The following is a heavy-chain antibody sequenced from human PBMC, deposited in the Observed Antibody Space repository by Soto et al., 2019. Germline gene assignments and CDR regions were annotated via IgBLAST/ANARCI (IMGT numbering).Heavy chain of an antibody. CDR1: GFTFSSYA. CDR2: ISYDGSNK. J-gene: IGHJ4*02. D-gene: IGHD3-10*01. V-gene: IGHV3-30-3*01. CDR3: ARDRGYYYFDY. Sequence: QVQLVESGGGVVQPGRSLRLSCAASGFTFSSYAMHWVRQAPGKGLESVAVISYDGSNKYYADSVKGRFTISRDNSKNTLYMHMNSLRAEDTAVYYCARDRGYYYFDYWGQGTLVTVSS.